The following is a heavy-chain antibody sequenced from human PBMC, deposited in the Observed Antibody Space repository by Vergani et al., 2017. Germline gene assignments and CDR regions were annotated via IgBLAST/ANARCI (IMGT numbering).Heavy chain of an antibody. D-gene: IGHD3-22*01. CDR2: ISYDGSNK. CDR3: ARTYYXSSGYYFRPPQGDY. J-gene: IGHJ4*02. CDR1: GFTFSSYA. Sequence: QVQLVESGGGVVQPGRSLTLSCAASGFTFSSYAMHWVRQAPGKGLEWVAVISYDGSNKYYADSVKGRFTISRDNSKNTLYLQMNSLGAEDTAVYYCARTYYXSSGYYFRPPQGDYWGQGTLVTVSS. V-gene: IGHV3-30-3*01.